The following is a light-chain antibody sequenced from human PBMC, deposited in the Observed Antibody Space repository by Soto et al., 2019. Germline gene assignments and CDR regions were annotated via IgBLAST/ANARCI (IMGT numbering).Light chain of an antibody. Sequence: QSLLTQPPSASGSAGQSVTIACTGTSKDVGYYNYVSWYQQPPGKAPKLLIYDVSKRPSGVPDRFSGSKSGNTASLTVSGLQAEDEGDYYCSSYAGSDYPYVFGTGTKVTVL. V-gene: IGLV2-8*01. CDR2: DVS. J-gene: IGLJ1*01. CDR3: SSYAGSDYPYV. CDR1: SKDVGYYNY.